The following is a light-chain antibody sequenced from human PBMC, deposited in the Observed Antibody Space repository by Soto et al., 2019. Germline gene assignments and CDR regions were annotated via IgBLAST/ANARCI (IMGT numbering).Light chain of an antibody. J-gene: IGLJ2*01. V-gene: IGLV1-40*01. CDR3: QSYDRGLTGSV. Sequence: QSVLTQPPSVSGAPGQRVTISCTGSSSNIGAGYDVHWYQRLPGTAPKLLIFDNTNRPSGVPDRFSGSKSGTSASLAITGLQAGDEADYYCQSYDRGLTGSVFGGGTKVTVL. CDR2: DNT. CDR1: SSNIGAGYD.